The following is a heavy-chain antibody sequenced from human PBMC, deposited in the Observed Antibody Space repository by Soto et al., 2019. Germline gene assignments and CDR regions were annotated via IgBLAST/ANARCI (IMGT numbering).Heavy chain of an antibody. J-gene: IGHJ4*02. V-gene: IGHV4-31*03. Sequence: QVQLQESGPGLVKPSQTPSLTCTVSGGSISSGGYYWSWIRQHPGKGLEWIGYIYYSGSTYYNPSLKSRVTISVDTSKNQFSLKLSSVTAADTAVYYCARDAAPGYDYIWGTFDYWGQGTLVTVSS. CDR1: GGSISSGGYY. CDR2: IYYSGST. CDR3: ARDAAPGYDYIWGTFDY. D-gene: IGHD3-16*01.